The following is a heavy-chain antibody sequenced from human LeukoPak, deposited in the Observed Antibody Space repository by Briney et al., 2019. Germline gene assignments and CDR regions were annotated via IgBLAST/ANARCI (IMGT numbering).Heavy chain of an antibody. D-gene: IGHD3-22*01. CDR1: GYSENFYG. CDR2: ISAQHGQT. Sequence: ASVKVSCKTSGYSENFYGITWVRQVAGQGLEWMGWISAQHGQTEYAPNSQDRVTMTTDTYTNTAYMELRSLRSDDTAVYYCARDTYYYDSSGYYFFDYWGQGTLVTVSS. V-gene: IGHV1-18*01. J-gene: IGHJ4*02. CDR3: ARDTYYYDSSGYYFFDY.